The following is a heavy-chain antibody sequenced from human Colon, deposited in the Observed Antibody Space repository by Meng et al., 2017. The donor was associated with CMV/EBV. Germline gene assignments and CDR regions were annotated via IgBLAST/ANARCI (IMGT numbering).Heavy chain of an antibody. V-gene: IGHV4-39*07. CDR1: ISSRNYY. J-gene: IGHJ2*01. D-gene: IGHD2-2*01. CDR2: IYYSGST. Sequence: ISSRNYYWGWIRQPPGEGLEWIGNIYYSGSTYYNPSLKSRVTISVDTSKNQFSLKLSSVTAADTAVYFCARAEMLVVPTAVTWYFDLWGRGTLVTVSS. CDR3: ARAEMLVVPTAVTWYFDL.